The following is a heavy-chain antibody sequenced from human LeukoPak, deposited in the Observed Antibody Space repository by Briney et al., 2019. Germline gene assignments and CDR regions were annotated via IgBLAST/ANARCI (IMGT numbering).Heavy chain of an antibody. V-gene: IGHV4-38-2*02. CDR3: ARGNYYDSSGYYPYAFDI. J-gene: IGHJ3*02. CDR2: IYHSGST. Sequence: SETLSPTCTVSGYSISSGYYWGWIRQPPGKGLEWIGSIYHSGSTYYNPSLKSRVTISVDTSKNQYSLKLSSVTAADTAVYYCARGNYYDSSGYYPYAFDIWGQGTMVTVSS. CDR1: GYSISSGYY. D-gene: IGHD3-22*01.